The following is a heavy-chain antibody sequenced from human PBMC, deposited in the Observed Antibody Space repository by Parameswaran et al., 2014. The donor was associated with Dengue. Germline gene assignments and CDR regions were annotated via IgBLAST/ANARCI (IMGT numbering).Heavy chain of an antibody. Sequence: VRQMPGKGLEWVSVMSVSGGSSTYYADSVKGRFTISRDNSKNTLYLQMTSLSAEDTAVYYCAKEMTQYGSATNYNVPAFDIWGQGTVVTVSS. CDR3: AKEMTQYGSATNYNVPAFDI. J-gene: IGHJ3*02. V-gene: IGHV3-23*01. D-gene: IGHD3-10*01. CDR2: MSVSGGSST.